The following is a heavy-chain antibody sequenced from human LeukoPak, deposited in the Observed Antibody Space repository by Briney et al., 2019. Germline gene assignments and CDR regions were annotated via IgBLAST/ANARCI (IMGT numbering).Heavy chain of an antibody. J-gene: IGHJ6*03. D-gene: IGHD2-2*01. CDR2: INHSRST. CDR3: ARGAIVVVPAAQASFYYYYYMYV. V-gene: IGHV4-34*01. Sequence: PSETLSLTCAVYGGSFSGYYWSWISQPPGKGLEWIGEINHSRSTNYNPSLKSRVTISVDTSKNQFSLKLSSVTAADTAVYYCARGAIVVVPAAQASFYYYYYMYVWGKGTTVTVSS. CDR1: GGSFSGYY.